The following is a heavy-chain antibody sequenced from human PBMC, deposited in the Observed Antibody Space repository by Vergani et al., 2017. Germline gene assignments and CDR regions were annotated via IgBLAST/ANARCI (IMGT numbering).Heavy chain of an antibody. CDR1: GGNFSSYA. CDR3: ARDQSPYYYDRSGDYPLYYYYYYGMDV. D-gene: IGHD3-22*01. V-gene: IGHV1-69*09. Sequence: QVQLVQSGAEVKKPGASVKVSCKASGGNFSSYAISWVRQAPGQGLEWMGRIIPILGIANYAQKFQGRVTITADKSTSTAYMELSSLRSEDTAVYYCARDQSPYYYDRSGDYPLYYYYYYGMDVWGQGTTVTVSS. J-gene: IGHJ6*02. CDR2: IIPILGIA.